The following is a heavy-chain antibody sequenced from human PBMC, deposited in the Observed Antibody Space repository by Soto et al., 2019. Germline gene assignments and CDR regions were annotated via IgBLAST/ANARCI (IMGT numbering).Heavy chain of an antibody. CDR2: ITGSGAGT. V-gene: IGHV3-23*01. CDR1: RFTFSTYA. CDR3: AGDTSGDYIGAFDI. Sequence: EVQLLESGGDLVQPGGSLRLSCAASRFTFSTYAMTWVRQAPGKGLEWVASITGSGAGTSYADSVKGRFTVSRDNSKNTLYLHMSNLRVEDTAVYYCAGDTSGDYIGAFDIWGQLTMVTVSS. D-gene: IGHD4-17*01. J-gene: IGHJ3*02.